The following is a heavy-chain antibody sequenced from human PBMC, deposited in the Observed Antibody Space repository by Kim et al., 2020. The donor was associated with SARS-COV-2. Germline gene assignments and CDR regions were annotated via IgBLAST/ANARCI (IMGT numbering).Heavy chain of an antibody. J-gene: IGHJ3*02. CDR3: ARTILVWGSYLNAFDI. D-gene: IGHD1-26*01. Sequence: SVKVSCKASGGTFSSYAIGWVRQAPGQGLEWMGGIIPIFGTANYAQKFQGRVTITADESTSTAYMELSSLRSEDTAVYYCARTILVWGSYLNAFDIWGQGTMVTVSS. V-gene: IGHV1-69*13. CDR1: GGTFSSYA. CDR2: IIPIFGTA.